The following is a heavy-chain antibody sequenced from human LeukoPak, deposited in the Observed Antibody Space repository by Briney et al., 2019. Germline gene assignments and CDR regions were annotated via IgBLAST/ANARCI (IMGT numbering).Heavy chain of an antibody. CDR2: IKQDGSEK. CDR3: ARGPYSNYVPPLTTYFDY. Sequence: HPGGSLRLSCAASGFTFSSYWMSWVRQAPGKGLEWVANIKQDGSEKYYADSVKGRLTISRDNSKNTSYLQMNSLRAEDTAVYYCARGPYSNYVPPLTTYFDYWGQGTLVTVSS. J-gene: IGHJ4*02. V-gene: IGHV3-7*01. CDR1: GFTFSSYW. D-gene: IGHD4-11*01.